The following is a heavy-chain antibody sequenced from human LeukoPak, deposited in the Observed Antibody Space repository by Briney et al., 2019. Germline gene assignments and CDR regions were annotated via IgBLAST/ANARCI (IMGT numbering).Heavy chain of an antibody. CDR3: ARSIGSSGWQNWFDP. CDR2: INPSGGST. Sequence: GASVKVSCKASGYTFTSYYMHWVRQAPGQGLEWMGIINPSGGSTSYAQKFQGRVTMTRDMSTSTVYMELSSLRSEDTAVYYCARSIGSSGWQNWFDPWGQGTLVTVSS. CDR1: GYTFTSYY. D-gene: IGHD6-19*01. J-gene: IGHJ5*02. V-gene: IGHV1-46*01.